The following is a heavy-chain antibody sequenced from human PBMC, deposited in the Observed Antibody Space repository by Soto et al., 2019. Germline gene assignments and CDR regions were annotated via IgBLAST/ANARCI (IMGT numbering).Heavy chain of an antibody. D-gene: IGHD5-18*01. CDR3: ARTPSDTAMVHFDY. J-gene: IGHJ4*02. CDR2: IYYSGST. V-gene: IGHV4-61*01. CDR1: GGSVSSGSYY. Sequence: SETLSLTCTVSGGSVSSGSYYWSWIRQPPGKGLEWIGYIYYSGSTNYNPSLKSRVTISVDTSKNQFSLKLSSVTAADTAVYYCARTPSDTAMVHFDYWGQGTLVTVSS.